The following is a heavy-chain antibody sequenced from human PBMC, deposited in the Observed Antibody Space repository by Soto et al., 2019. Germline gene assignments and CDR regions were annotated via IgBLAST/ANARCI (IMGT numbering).Heavy chain of an antibody. D-gene: IGHD1-26*01. Sequence: QVHLVQSGGEVKKPGTSVKVSCKASGYTFNSHGISWVRQAPGQGLEWMGWINTYSGNTNYAQKFESRVTMTTSTPTNTTYVELRSLRSDDTAVYYCARGPGGATKPYYFIAMAVWGQGTPITVSS. CDR3: ARGPGGATKPYYFIAMAV. CDR2: INTYSGNT. J-gene: IGHJ6*01. CDR1: GYTFNSHG. V-gene: IGHV1-18*04.